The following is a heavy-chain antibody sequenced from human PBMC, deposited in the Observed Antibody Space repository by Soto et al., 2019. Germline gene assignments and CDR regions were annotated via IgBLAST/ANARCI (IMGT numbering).Heavy chain of an antibody. V-gene: IGHV3-30-3*01. D-gene: IGHD7-27*01. J-gene: IGHJ6*04. CDR3: AMGTMDV. CDR1: GFTFSSYA. Sequence: GGSLRLSCAASGFTFSSYAMHWVRQAPGKGLEWVAVISYDGSNKYYADSVKGRFTISRDNAKNTLYLQMNSLRAEDTAVYYCAMGTMDVWGKGTTVTVSS. CDR2: ISYDGSNK.